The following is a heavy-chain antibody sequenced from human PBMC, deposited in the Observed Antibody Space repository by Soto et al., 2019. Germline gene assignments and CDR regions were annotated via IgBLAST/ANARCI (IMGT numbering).Heavy chain of an antibody. J-gene: IGHJ5*02. CDR3: VRDGTKTLRDWFDP. V-gene: IGHV4-59*12. CDR2: IYYSGST. CDR1: GGSISSYY. Sequence: SETLSLTCTVSGGSISSYYWSWIRQPPGKGLEWIGYIYYSGSTNYNPSLKSRVTISVDTPKNQFSLKLRSVTAADTAVYYCVRDGTKTLRDWFDPWGQGISVTVSS. D-gene: IGHD1-1*01.